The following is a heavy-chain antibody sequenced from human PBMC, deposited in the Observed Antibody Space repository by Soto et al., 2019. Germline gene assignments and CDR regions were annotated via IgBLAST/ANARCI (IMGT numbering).Heavy chain of an antibody. D-gene: IGHD3-22*01. J-gene: IGHJ6*02. V-gene: IGHV4-30-4*08. CDR1: GGSISSGGYY. CDR2: IYYSGST. Sequence: SETLSLTCTVSGGSISSGGYYWSWIRQHPGKGLEWIGYIYYSGSTYYNPSLKSRVTISVDTSKNQFSLKLSSVTAADTAVYYCARDQQGDSSGYYYVPYYYGMDVWGQGTTVTVSS. CDR3: ARDQQGDSSGYYYVPYYYGMDV.